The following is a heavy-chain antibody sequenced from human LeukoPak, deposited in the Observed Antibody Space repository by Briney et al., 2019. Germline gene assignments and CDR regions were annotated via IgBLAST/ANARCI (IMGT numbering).Heavy chain of an antibody. CDR1: GFTFSNDW. J-gene: IGHJ4*02. CDR2: IDGDGTTT. Sequence: PGGSLRLSCAASGFTFSNDWMHWVRQTPGKGLEWLSRIDGDGTTTNYADSVKGRFTISRDNAKNTLYLQMTSLRAGDAAVYYCARDLLSGFVPCAYWGQGTLVTVSS. D-gene: IGHD2/OR15-2a*01. V-gene: IGHV3-74*01. CDR3: ARDLLSGFVPCAY.